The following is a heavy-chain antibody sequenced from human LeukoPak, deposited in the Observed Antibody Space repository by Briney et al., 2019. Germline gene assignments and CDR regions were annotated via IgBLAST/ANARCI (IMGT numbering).Heavy chain of an antibody. Sequence: SETLSLTCTVSGGSISSGSYYWSWIRQPAGKGLEWIGRIYTSGSTNYNPSLKSRVAISVDTSKNQFSLKLSSVTAADTAVYYCARAPHVWGQGALVTVSS. CDR1: GGSISSGSYY. V-gene: IGHV4-61*02. CDR3: ARAPHV. CDR2: IYTSGST. J-gene: IGHJ4*02.